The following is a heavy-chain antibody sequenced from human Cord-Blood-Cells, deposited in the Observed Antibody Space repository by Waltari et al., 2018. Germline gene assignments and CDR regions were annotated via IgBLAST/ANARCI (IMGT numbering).Heavy chain of an antibody. CDR3: ARAELGIDWYFDL. CDR1: GFTLSSYW. CDR2: IKQDGSEK. Sequence: EVQLVESGGGLVQPGGSLRLSCAASGFTLSSYWMSWVRQAPGKGLEWVANIKQDGSEKYYVDSVKGRFTISRDNAKNSLYLQMSSLRAEDTALYHCARAELGIDWYFDLWGRGTLVTVSS. V-gene: IGHV3-7*05. D-gene: IGHD7-27*01. J-gene: IGHJ2*01.